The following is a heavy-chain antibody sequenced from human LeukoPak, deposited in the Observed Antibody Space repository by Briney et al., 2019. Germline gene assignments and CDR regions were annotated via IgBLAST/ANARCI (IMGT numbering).Heavy chain of an antibody. D-gene: IGHD3-22*01. CDR2: IYYSGST. V-gene: IGHV4-59*01. CDR3: ARGLPDSSGYVDWYFDL. CDR1: GGSISSYY. J-gene: IGHJ2*01. Sequence: SEALSLTCTVSGGSISSYYWSWLRQPPGKGLEWIGYIYYSGSTNYNPSLKSRGTISVDTSKNQFSQKLSSVTAADTAVYYCARGLPDSSGYVDWYFDLWGRGTLVTVSS.